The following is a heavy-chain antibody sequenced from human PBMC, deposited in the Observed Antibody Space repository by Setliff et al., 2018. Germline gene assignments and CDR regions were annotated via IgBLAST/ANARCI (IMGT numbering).Heavy chain of an antibody. D-gene: IGHD2-21*02. V-gene: IGHV4-34*01. CDR3: ARDLGHGGDSDY. CDR1: GFTFSGYY. CDR2: IGHTGSI. J-gene: IGHJ4*02. Sequence: PGGSLRLSCAAPGFTFSGYYMQWVRQAPGKGLEWVGNIGHTGSINYNPSLKSRLTISRDTSKNQVSLKLNSVTATDTAVYYCARDLGHGGDSDYWGQGILVTVSS.